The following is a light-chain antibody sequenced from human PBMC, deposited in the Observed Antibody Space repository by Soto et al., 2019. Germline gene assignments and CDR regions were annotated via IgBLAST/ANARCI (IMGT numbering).Light chain of an antibody. CDR2: LGS. Sequence: DLVMTQSPLSLPVTPGEPASISCRSSQSLLHRNGYNYLDWYLQKPGQSPQLLIYLGSNRASGVPDRFSGSGSGTDFTLKISRVDTEDVGVYYCMQALRTPYTFGQGTKLEIK. CDR3: MQALRTPYT. J-gene: IGKJ2*01. CDR1: QSLLHRNGYNY. V-gene: IGKV2-28*01.